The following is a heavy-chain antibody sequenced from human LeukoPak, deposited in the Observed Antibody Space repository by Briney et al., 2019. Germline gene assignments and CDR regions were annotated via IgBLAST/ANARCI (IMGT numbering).Heavy chain of an antibody. CDR1: GGSISSYY. Sequence: SETLSLTCTVSGGSISSYYWSWIRQPPGKGLEWIGYIYYSGSTNYNPSLKSRVTISVDTSKNQFSLKLSSVTAADTAVYYCARDSVAAPRVFDYWGQGTLVTVSS. CDR3: ARDSVAAPRVFDY. CDR2: IYYSGST. V-gene: IGHV4-59*01. D-gene: IGHD6-13*01. J-gene: IGHJ4*02.